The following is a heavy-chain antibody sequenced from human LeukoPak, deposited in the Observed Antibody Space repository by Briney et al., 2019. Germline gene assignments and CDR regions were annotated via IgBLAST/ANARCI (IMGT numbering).Heavy chain of an antibody. CDR2: IYISGST. D-gene: IGHD4-17*01. J-gene: IGHJ6*02. V-gene: IGHV4-4*07. Sequence: SETLSLTCSVSGASINSHYWTWIRQPAGKGLEWIGRIYISGSTNYNPSLKSRVTISVDTSKNQFSLKLSSVTAADTAVYYCARGDGDSQAYYGMDVWGQGTTVTVSS. CDR3: ARGDGDSQAYYGMDV. CDR1: GASINSHY.